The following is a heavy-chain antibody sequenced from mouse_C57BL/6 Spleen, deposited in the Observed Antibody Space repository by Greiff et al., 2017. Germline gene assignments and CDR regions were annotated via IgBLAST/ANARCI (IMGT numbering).Heavy chain of an antibody. Sequence: VQLQQSGAELVRPGASVTLSCKASGYTFTDYEMHWVKQTPVHGLEWIGAIDPETGGTAYNQKFKGKAILTADKSSSTAYMELRSLKSEDSAVYYCTRDEAMDYWGQGTSVTVSS. CDR1: GYTFTDYE. CDR2: IDPETGGT. CDR3: TRDEAMDY. J-gene: IGHJ4*01. V-gene: IGHV1-15*01.